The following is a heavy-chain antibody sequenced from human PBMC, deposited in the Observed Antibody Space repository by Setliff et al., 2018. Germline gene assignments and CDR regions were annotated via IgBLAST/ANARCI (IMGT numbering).Heavy chain of an antibody. V-gene: IGHV4-4*02. D-gene: IGHD6-6*01. CDR1: GDSISSSNW. CDR3: ARDLYSSSSGGFYYYYYMDV. Sequence: SETLSLTCAVSGDSISSSNWWNWVRQPPGKGLEWIGEIYHSGSTNYNPSLKSRVTISVDRSKNQFSLKLSSVIAADTAVYYCARDLYSSSSGGFYYYYYMDVWGKGTTVTVSS. CDR2: IYHSGST. J-gene: IGHJ6*03.